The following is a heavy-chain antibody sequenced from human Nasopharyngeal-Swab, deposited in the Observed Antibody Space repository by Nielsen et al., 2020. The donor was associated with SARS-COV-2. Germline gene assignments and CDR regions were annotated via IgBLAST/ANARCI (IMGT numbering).Heavy chain of an antibody. D-gene: IGHD3-10*01. CDR1: GGTFSSYA. CDR2: IIPIFGTA. J-gene: IGHJ4*02. CDR3: VYGSGSYYNLYY. Sequence: SVKVSCKASGGTFSSYAISWVRQAPGQGLEWMGGIIPIFGTANYAQKSQGRVTITADESTSTAYMELSSLRSEDTAVYYCVYGSGSYYNLYYWGQGTLVTVSS. V-gene: IGHV1-69*13.